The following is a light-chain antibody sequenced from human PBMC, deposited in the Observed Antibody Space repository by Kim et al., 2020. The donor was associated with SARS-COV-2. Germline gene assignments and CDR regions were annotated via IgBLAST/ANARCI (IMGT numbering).Light chain of an antibody. CDR3: QQYDNPFT. CDR1: QDIRNY. V-gene: IGKV1-33*01. CDR2: DAS. Sequence: SASVGDSVTITCQASQDIRNYLNWYPQKPGKAPKLLIYDASNLEIGVPSRFSGSGSGTDFTFTISSLQPEDIATYYCQQYDNPFTFGPGTKVDIK. J-gene: IGKJ3*01.